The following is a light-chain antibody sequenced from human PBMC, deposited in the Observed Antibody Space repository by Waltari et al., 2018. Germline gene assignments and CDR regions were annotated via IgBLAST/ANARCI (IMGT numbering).Light chain of an antibody. V-gene: IGLV2-11*01. Sequence: QSALTQPRSVSGSPGQSVTISCTGTSRDVGDYNYVSCYQHHPGKTPKVMIFDVTKRPSGVPDRFSGSKSGNTASLTISGLQAEDEADYFCCSYAGSSLFVFGTGTKVTVL. J-gene: IGLJ1*01. CDR1: SRDVGDYNY. CDR3: CSYAGSSLFV. CDR2: DVT.